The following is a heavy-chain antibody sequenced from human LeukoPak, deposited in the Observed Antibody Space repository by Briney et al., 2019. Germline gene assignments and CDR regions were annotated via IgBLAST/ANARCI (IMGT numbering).Heavy chain of an antibody. CDR2: IIPNSGGT. D-gene: IGHD6-19*01. J-gene: IGHJ4*02. CDR1: GYTFTGYY. Sequence: ASVKVSCKASGYTFTGYYMHWVRQAPGQGLEWMGWIIPNSGGTNYAQKFQGRVTMTRDTSISTAYMELSRLRSDDTAVYYCARVRIAVAGKYYFDYWGQGTLVTVSS. CDR3: ARVRIAVAGKYYFDY. V-gene: IGHV1-2*02.